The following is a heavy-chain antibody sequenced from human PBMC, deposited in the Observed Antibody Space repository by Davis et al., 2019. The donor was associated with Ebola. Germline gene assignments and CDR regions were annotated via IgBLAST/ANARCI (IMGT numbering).Heavy chain of an antibody. CDR1: GYTFTGYY. CDR3: ARQRRLKVGASAFDY. CDR2: INPNSGGT. J-gene: IGHJ4*02. Sequence: ASVKVSCKASGYTFTGYYMHWVRQAPGQGLEWMGWINPNSGGTNYAQKFQGRVTMTRDTSTSTAYMELRSLRSDDTAVYYCARQRRLKVGASAFDYWGQGTLVTVSS. V-gene: IGHV1-2*02. D-gene: IGHD1-26*01.